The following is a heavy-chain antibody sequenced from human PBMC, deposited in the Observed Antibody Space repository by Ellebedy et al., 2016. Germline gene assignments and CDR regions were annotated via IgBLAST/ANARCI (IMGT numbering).Heavy chain of an antibody. J-gene: IGHJ4*02. D-gene: IGHD4-17*01. CDR1: GFSFSSYS. Sequence: GGSLRLXCAASGFSFSSYSLNWVRQAPGKGLEWVSHIGSASSSTSYADSVKGRFTSSRDNAQNSLYLQMNSLRAEDTAVYYCARGVDYGFDYWGQGTLVTVSS. V-gene: IGHV3-48*04. CDR2: IGSASSST. CDR3: ARGVDYGFDY.